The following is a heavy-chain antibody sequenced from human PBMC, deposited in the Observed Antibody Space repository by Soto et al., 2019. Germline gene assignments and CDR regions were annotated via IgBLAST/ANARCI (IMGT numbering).Heavy chain of an antibody. CDR3: ARDQNGSSWGDYYYGMDV. CDR1: GYTFTSYY. J-gene: IGHJ6*02. CDR2: INPSGGST. D-gene: IGHD6-13*01. V-gene: IGHV1-46*01. Sequence: ASVKVSCKASGYTFTSYYMHWVRQAPGQGLEWMGIINPSGGSTSYAQKFQGRVTMTRDTPTSTVYMELSSLRSEDTAVYYCARDQNGSSWGDYYYGMDVWGQGTTVTVSS.